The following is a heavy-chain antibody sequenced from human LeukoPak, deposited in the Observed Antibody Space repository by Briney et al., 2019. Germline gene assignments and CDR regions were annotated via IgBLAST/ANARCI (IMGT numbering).Heavy chain of an antibody. CDR1: GFTVSSNH. CDR3: ARVHSGYEPPYSYYGMDV. CDR2: ISFDGNKK. J-gene: IGHJ6*04. D-gene: IGHD5-12*01. Sequence: QPGGSLRLSCAASGFTVSSNHMSWVRQAPGKGLEWVAVISFDGNKKYYGDSVKGRFTISRDNSKDTVFLQMNSLKVEDTALYYCARVHSGYEPPYSYYGMDVWGKGTTVTVSS. V-gene: IGHV3-30*03.